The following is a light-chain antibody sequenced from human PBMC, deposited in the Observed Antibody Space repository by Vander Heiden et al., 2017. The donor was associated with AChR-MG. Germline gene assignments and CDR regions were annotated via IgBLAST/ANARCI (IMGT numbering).Light chain of an antibody. CDR1: QSVLYSSNNKNY. Sequence: DIVMTHSPDSLAVSLGERATIHCKSSQSVLYSSNNKNYLAWYQQKPGQPPRLLIYWASTRESGVPDRFSGSGSGTDFTLTISSLQAEDVAVYYCQQYYSAPITFGQGTRLEIK. V-gene: IGKV4-1*01. CDR2: WAS. J-gene: IGKJ5*01. CDR3: QQYYSAPIT.